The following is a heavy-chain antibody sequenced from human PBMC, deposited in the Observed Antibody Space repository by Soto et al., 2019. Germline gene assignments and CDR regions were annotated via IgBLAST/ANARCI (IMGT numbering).Heavy chain of an antibody. CDR3: ARHAYDFWSGHPNPRYYYGMDV. J-gene: IGHJ6*02. CDR2: IYPGDSNT. V-gene: IGHV5-51*01. Sequence: GESLKISCKGSGYSFTSYWIGWVRQMPGKGLEWMGIIYPGDSNTRYSPSFQGQVTISADKSISTAYLQWSSLKATDTAMYYCARHAYDFWSGHPNPRYYYGMDVWGQGTTVTVSS. D-gene: IGHD3-3*01. CDR1: GYSFTSYW.